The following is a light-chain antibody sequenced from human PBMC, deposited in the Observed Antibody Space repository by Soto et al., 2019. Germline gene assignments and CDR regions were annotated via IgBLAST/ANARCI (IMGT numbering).Light chain of an antibody. V-gene: IGKV3-11*01. CDR1: QSVSSY. Sequence: EIVLTQSPATLSLSPGERATLSCRASQSVSSYLAWYKQKPGQAPRLLIYDASNRATGIPARFSGSRSGTDFTLTISSLEPEDFAVYYCQQRSNWPTFGQGTRLEIK. CDR3: QQRSNWPT. CDR2: DAS. J-gene: IGKJ5*01.